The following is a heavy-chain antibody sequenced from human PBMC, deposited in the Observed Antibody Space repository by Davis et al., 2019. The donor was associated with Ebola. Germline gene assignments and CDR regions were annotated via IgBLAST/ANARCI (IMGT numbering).Heavy chain of an antibody. D-gene: IGHD6-13*01. CDR3: AKDPSSAAATDFDY. J-gene: IGHJ4*02. CDR1: GFTFSRYG. V-gene: IGHV3-30*02. CDR2: MRSDGSYT. Sequence: GESLKISCAASGFTFSRYGMHWVRQAPGKGLEWVAFMRSDGSYTNYPDSVKGRFTISRDNSKNTLYLQMNSLRSEDTAVYYWAKDPSSAAATDFDYWGQGTLVTVSS.